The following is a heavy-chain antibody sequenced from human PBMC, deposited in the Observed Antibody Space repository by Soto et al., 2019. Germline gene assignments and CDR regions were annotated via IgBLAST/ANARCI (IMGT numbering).Heavy chain of an antibody. J-gene: IGHJ4*02. CDR2: ISYSGST. V-gene: IGHV4-59*01. CDR1: GGSISSYY. D-gene: IGHD4-17*01. CDR3: ARCGPPVTRLVDC. Sequence: QVQLQESGPGLVKPSETLSLPCTVSGGSISSYYWSWIRQPPGKGLEWYGFISYSGSTNYNPSLKSRVTISVDTSKDQFALKLNSVTAAETAVYYCARCGPPVTRLVDCWGQGTLVTVSS.